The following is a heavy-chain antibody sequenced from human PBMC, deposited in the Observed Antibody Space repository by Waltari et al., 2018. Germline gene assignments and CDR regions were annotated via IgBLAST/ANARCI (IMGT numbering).Heavy chain of an antibody. Sequence: QVQLVQSGAEVKKPGASVKVSCTASGYTFTGYYMHWVRQAPGQGLAWMGWINPNSGGTNYAQKFQGWVTMTRDTSISTAYMELSRLRSDDTAVYYCARGATTSANYYYYGMDVWGQGTTVTVSS. CDR2: INPNSGGT. CDR3: ARGATTSANYYYYGMDV. CDR1: GYTFTGYY. J-gene: IGHJ6*02. V-gene: IGHV1-2*04. D-gene: IGHD4-4*01.